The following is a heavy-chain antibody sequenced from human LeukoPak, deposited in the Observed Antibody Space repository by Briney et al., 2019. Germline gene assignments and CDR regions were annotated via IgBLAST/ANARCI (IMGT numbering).Heavy chain of an antibody. CDR1: GYTFTGYY. V-gene: IGHV1-2*02. CDR3: ARDLRGDDANNWFDH. J-gene: IGHJ5*02. D-gene: IGHD3-10*01. CDR2: INPNSGGT. Sequence: ASVKVSCKASGYTFTGYYMHWVRQAPGQGLEWMGWINPNSGGTNYAQTFQGRVTMTRDTSISTAYMELSRLRSDDTAVYYCARDLRGDDANNWFDHWGQGTLVTVSS.